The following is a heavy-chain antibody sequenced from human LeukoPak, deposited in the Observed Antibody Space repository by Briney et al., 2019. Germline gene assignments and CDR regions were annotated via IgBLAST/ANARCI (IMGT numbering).Heavy chain of an antibody. V-gene: IGHV1-46*01. CDR3: ARDLSGSLDFDY. CDR1: GYTFTSYY. Sequence: ASVNVSCKASGYTFTSYYMHWVRQAPGQGLEWMGIINPSGGSTSYAQKFQGRVTMTRDTSTSTVYMEPSSLRSEDTAVYYCARDLSGSLDFDYWGQGTLVTVSS. J-gene: IGHJ4*02. D-gene: IGHD1-26*01. CDR2: INPSGGST.